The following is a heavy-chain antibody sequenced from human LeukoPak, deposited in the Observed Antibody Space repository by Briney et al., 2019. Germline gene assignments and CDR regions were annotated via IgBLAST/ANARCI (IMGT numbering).Heavy chain of an antibody. D-gene: IGHD2-15*01. CDR3: ARAYCSGGSCYGLDY. CDR1: GGSISSGGYY. V-gene: IGHV4-31*03. Sequence: SETLSLTCTVSGGSISSGGYYWSWIRQHPGKGLEWIGYIYYSGSTYYNPSLKSRVTISVDTFKNQFSLKLSSVTAADTAVYYCARAYCSGGSCYGLDYWGQGTLVTVSS. J-gene: IGHJ4*02. CDR2: IYYSGST.